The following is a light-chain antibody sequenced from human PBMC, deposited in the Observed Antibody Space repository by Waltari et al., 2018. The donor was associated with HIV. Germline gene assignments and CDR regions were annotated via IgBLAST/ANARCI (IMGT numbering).Light chain of an antibody. V-gene: IGLV1-47*01. J-gene: IGLJ3*02. CDR1: SSNLGSNY. CDR2: RNN. CDR3: AAWDDSLSAWV. Sequence: QSVLTQPPSASGTPGQRVTISCSGSSSNLGSNYVYWYQQLPGTAPKLLIYRNNPRPSGVPDRFSGSKSCTSASLAISGLRSEDEADYYCAAWDDSLSAWVFGGGTKLTVL.